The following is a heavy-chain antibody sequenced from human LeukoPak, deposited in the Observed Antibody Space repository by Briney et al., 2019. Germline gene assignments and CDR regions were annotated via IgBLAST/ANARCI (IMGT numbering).Heavy chain of an antibody. Sequence: SETLSLTCTVSGGSISSNNYFWGWIRQPPGKGLEWIGSIYDSGSTYYNPSLKSRVTISVDTSKNQFSLKLNSVTAADTAMYYCQSRFLEWLLDYWGQGTLVSVSS. J-gene: IGHJ4*02. D-gene: IGHD3-3*01. CDR1: GGSISSNNYF. V-gene: IGHV4-39*01. CDR3: QSRFLEWLLDY. CDR2: IYDSGST.